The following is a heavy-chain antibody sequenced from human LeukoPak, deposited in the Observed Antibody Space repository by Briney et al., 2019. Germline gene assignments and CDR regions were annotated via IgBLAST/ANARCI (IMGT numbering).Heavy chain of an antibody. J-gene: IGHJ4*02. CDR1: GFTFSGSA. V-gene: IGHV3-73*01. D-gene: IGHD2-2*02. CDR3: TRLTLSSWYMTDY. CDR2: IRSKANSYAT. Sequence: GGSLRLSCAASGFTFSGSAMHWVRQASGKGLEWVGRIRSKANSYATAYAASVKGRFTISRDDSKNTAYLQMNSLKTEDTAVYYCTRLTLSSWYMTDYWGQGTLVTVSS.